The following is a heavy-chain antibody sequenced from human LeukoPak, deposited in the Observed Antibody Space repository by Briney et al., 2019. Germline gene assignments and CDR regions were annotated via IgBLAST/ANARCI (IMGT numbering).Heavy chain of an antibody. CDR3: ARSPTQRVTEDY. V-gene: IGHV4-39*07. D-gene: IGHD5-18*01. Sequence: SETLSLTCTVSGGTISSSSYYWGSLRQPPGKGLEWIARIYTSGSTNDNPSLKSRLTISVDTSKNQFSLKLTSVTAADTAIYYCARSPTQRVTEDYWGQGILVTVSS. CDR1: GGTISSSSYY. J-gene: IGHJ4*02. CDR2: IYTSGST.